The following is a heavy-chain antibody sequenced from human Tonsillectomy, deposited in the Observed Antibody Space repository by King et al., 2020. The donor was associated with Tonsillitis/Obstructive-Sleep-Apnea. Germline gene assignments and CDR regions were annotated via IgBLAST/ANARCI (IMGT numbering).Heavy chain of an antibody. CDR1: GGSFSGYL. D-gene: IGHD3-22*01. V-gene: IGHV4-34*01. CDR2: IHHSGST. Sequence: VQLQQWGAGLLKPSETLSLTCAVYGGSFSGYLWSWIRQPPGKGLEWIGEIHHSGSTNYNPSLKSRVTISLDTSKNQFSLKLSSVTAADTAVYYCAGEYFYHSSSYYDCWGEGRLVTVP. J-gene: IGHJ4*02. CDR3: AGEYFYHSSSYYDC.